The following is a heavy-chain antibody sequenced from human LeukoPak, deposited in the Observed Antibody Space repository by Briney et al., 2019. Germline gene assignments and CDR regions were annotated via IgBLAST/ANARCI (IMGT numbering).Heavy chain of an antibody. J-gene: IGHJ4*02. CDR2: ISSSSSTI. Sequence: GGSLRLSCAASGFTFSSYGMNWVRQAPGKGLEWVSYISSSSSTIYYADSVKGRFTISRDNAKNSLYLQMNSLRAEDTAVYYCAREGITGVRHSPVFDYWGQGTLVTVSS. CDR1: GFTFSSYG. V-gene: IGHV3-48*01. D-gene: IGHD1-20*01. CDR3: AREGITGVRHSPVFDY.